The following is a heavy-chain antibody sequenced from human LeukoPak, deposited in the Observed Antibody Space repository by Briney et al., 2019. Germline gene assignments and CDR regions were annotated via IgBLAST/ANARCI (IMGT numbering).Heavy chain of an antibody. CDR2: INPSGGST. J-gene: IGHJ4*02. CDR3: ARDYYDSSGYYYDY. V-gene: IGHV1-46*01. CDR1: GYTFSSYD. Sequence: ASAKVSCKASGYTFSSYDINWVRQAPGQGLEWMGIINPSGGSTSYAQKFQGRVTMTRDMSTSTVYMELSSLRSEDTAVYYCARDYYDSSGYYYDYWGQGTLVTVSS. D-gene: IGHD3-22*01.